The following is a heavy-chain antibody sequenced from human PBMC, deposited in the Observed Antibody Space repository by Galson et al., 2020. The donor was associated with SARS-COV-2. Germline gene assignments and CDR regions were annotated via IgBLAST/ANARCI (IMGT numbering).Heavy chain of an antibody. CDR1: GGSVTSANYY. D-gene: IGHD1-26*01. Sequence: ASETLSLTCTVSGGSVTSANYYWSWIRQPPGKGLEWTGYIYYTGSTNYNPSLQSRVTISLDTSKNQVSLNLNSVTAADTAIYYCVRGAMRGGGIYSPDAFDIWGQGTLVTVSS. V-gene: IGHV4-61*01. CDR2: IYYTGST. CDR3: VRGAMRGGGIYSPDAFDI. J-gene: IGHJ3*02.